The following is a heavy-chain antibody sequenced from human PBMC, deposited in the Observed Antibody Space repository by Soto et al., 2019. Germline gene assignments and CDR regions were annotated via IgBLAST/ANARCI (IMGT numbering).Heavy chain of an antibody. J-gene: IGHJ6*02. V-gene: IGHV1-18*01. CDR3: ATVAAKDYYYYGMDV. Sequence: ASVKVSCKASGYTFTSYVISWVRQAPGQGLEWMGWISAYNGNTNYAQKLQGRVTMTTDTSTSTAYMELRSLRSDDTAVYYCATVAAKDYYYYGMDVWGQGTTVTVSS. D-gene: IGHD2-15*01. CDR1: GYTFTSYV. CDR2: ISAYNGNT.